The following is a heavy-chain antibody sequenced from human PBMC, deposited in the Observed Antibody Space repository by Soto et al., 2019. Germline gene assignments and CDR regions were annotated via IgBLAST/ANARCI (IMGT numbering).Heavy chain of an antibody. V-gene: IGHV5-51*01. Sequence: GESLKISCQGSGYSFTNYWVGWVRQIPGRGLEWMGIIHPGDSDTRYSPSFQGQVTISADKSISTAYLQWSSLKASDTAMYYCARHNRDSENYRWFDPWGQGTLVTVSS. D-gene: IGHD3-10*01. J-gene: IGHJ5*02. CDR3: ARHNRDSENYRWFDP. CDR2: IHPGDSDT. CDR1: GYSFTNYW.